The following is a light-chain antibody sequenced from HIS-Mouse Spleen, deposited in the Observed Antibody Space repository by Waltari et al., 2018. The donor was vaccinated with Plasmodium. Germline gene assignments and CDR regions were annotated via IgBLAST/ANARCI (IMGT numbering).Light chain of an antibody. J-gene: IGLJ3*02. CDR3: CSYAGGYTGV. CDR2: QDS. V-gene: IGLV3-1*01. Sequence: SYELTQPPSVSVSPGQTASITCSGEKLGDKYACWYQQKPGPSPVLVIYQDSKRPAGLPARFSGSNSGDRASLTISGLQAEDEADYYCCSYAGGYTGVFGGGTKLTVL. CDR1: KLGDKY.